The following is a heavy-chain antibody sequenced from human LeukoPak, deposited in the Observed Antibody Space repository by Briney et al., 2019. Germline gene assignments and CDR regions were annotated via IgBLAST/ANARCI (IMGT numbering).Heavy chain of an antibody. CDR2: IIPIFGTA. J-gene: IGHJ4*02. CDR3: AREKMPIHDGLDC. D-gene: IGHD5-18*01. V-gene: IGHV1-69*13. CDR1: GGTFSSYA. Sequence: SVKVSCKASGGTFSSYAISWVRQAPGQGLEWMGGIIPIFGTANYAQKFQGRVTITADESTSTAYMELSSLRSEDTAVYYCAREKMPIHDGLDCWGERTLVTVSS.